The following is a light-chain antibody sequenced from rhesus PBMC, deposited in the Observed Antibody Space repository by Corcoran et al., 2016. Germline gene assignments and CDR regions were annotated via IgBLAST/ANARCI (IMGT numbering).Light chain of an antibody. CDR1: QGTSTH. CDR2: AAS. V-gene: IGKV1-43*01. Sequence: DIQMTQSPSSLSASVGDRVTITCRASQGTSTHLNWYQQKPGKAPKRLIYAASVLESGGPSGFSGNGSGTDFTLPISSRQPEDFATYYCLHYNSNPYSFGQGTKVEIK. J-gene: IGKJ2*01. CDR3: LHYNSNPYS.